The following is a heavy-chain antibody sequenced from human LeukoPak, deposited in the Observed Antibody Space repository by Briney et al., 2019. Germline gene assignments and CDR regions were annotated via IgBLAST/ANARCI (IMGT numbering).Heavy chain of an antibody. CDR3: ARVRIAAAGGMDV. V-gene: IGHV1-46*01. CDR1: GYTFTSYY. CDR2: INPSGGST. J-gene: IGHJ6*02. D-gene: IGHD6-13*01. Sequence: ASVKVSCTASGYTFTSYYMHWVRQAPGQGLEWMGMINPSGGSTSYAQKFQGRVTMTRDTSTSTVYMELSSLRSEDTAVYYCARVRIAAAGGMDVWGQGTTVTVSS.